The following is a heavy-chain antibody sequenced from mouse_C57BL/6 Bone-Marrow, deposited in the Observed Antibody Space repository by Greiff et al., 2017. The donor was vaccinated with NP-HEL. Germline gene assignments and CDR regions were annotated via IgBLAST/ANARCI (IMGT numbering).Heavy chain of an antibody. CDR2: ISYDGSN. CDR1: GYSITSGYY. J-gene: IGHJ3*01. D-gene: IGHD1-1*01. CDR3: AREEDYGSSYGFAY. Sequence: EVKLVESGPGLVKPSQSLSLTCSVTGYSITSGYYWNWIRQFPGNQLEWMGYISYDGSNNYNPSLKNRISITRDTSKNQFFLKLNSVTTEDTATYYCAREEDYGSSYGFAYWGQGTLVTVSA. V-gene: IGHV3-6*01.